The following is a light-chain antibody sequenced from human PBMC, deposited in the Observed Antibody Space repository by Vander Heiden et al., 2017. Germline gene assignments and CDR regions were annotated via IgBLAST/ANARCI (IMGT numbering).Light chain of an antibody. J-gene: IGKJ4*01. CDR3: QQRSNWRT. CDR2: DAS. V-gene: IGKV3-11*01. Sequence: ENVLTQSPATLSLSPGERATLSCRASQSVSSYLAWYQQKPGQAPRLLIYDASNRATGIPARFSGSGSGTDFTLTISSLEPEDFAVYYCQQRSNWRTFGGGTKVEIK. CDR1: QSVSSY.